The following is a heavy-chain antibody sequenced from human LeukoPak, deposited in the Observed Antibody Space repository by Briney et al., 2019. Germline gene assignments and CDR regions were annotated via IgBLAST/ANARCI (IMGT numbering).Heavy chain of an antibody. V-gene: IGHV4-4*02. CDR1: GGSISSSNW. D-gene: IGHD3-10*01. J-gene: IGHJ5*02. Sequence: SGTLSLTCAVSGGSISSSNWWSWVRQPPGKGLEWIGEIYHSGSTNYNPSLKSRVTISVDKSKNQFSLKLSSVTAADTAVYYCARERRLVRGVTDNWFDPWGQGTLVTVSS. CDR2: IYHSGST. CDR3: ARERRLVRGVTDNWFDP.